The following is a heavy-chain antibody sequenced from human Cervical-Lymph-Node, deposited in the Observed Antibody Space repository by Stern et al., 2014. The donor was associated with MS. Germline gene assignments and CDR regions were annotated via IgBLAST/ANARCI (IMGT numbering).Heavy chain of an antibody. CDR2: ILPKTGDT. CDR3: ARDRDFSSWGDFDY. V-gene: IGHV1-2*02. Sequence: QVQLEQSGAEVKTPGASVKVSCKASGYTFAGYHVQWVRQAPGQGLEWMGWILPKTGDTNYAQKFQGRVSMTGDTSISTDYMELSGLTFDDTATYYCARDRDFSSWGDFDYWGQGTLVTVSP. D-gene: IGHD6-13*01. CDR1: GYTFAGYH. J-gene: IGHJ4*02.